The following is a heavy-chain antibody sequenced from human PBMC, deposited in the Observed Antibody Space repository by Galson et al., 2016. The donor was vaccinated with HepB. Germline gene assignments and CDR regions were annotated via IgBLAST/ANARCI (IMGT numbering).Heavy chain of an antibody. CDR2: TIPLLGIG. V-gene: IGHV1-69*10. D-gene: IGHD3-16*01. J-gene: IGHJ5*02. CDR3: ARHKDPFLGDCDGGSCWGGWFDP. CDR1: GGPFSRPA. Sequence: SVKVSCKASGGPFSRPAIAWVRQAPGHGLESMGATIPLLGIGHYAKRFQGRLPISADESTTTVYMELSSLTSEDTAMYYCARHKDPFLGDCDGGSCWGGWFDPWGPGTLVTVSS.